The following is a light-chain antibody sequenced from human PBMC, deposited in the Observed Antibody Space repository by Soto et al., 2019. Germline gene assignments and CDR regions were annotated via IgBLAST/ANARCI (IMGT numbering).Light chain of an antibody. CDR1: QSLSRNY. J-gene: IGKJ1*01. CDR2: TAS. CDR3: QQYDNSPLT. Sequence: EIVLTQSPGTLSLSPGEGATLSCRASQSLSRNYLAWYQHKPGQAPRLLIYTASNRATGVPPRFSGSGSGTDFPLTISRLEPEDFALYYCQQYDNSPLTFGQGTKVEI. V-gene: IGKV3-20*01.